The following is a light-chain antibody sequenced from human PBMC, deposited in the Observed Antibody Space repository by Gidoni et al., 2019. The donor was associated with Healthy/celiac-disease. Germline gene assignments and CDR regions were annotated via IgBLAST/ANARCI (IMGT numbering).Light chain of an antibody. CDR2: GAS. CDR3: QQYGSSSIT. CDR1: QSVSSSY. Sequence: EIVLTQSPVTLYLSPGERATLSCRASQSVSSSYLAVYQQKPGQAPRLLIYGASSRATGIPDRFSGSGSGTDFTLTISRLEPEDFAVYYCQQYGSSSITFGQXTRLEIK. J-gene: IGKJ5*01. V-gene: IGKV3-20*01.